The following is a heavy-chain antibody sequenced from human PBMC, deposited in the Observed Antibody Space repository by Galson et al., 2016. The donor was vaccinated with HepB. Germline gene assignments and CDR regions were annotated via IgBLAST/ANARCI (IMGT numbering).Heavy chain of an antibody. J-gene: IGHJ4*02. D-gene: IGHD2-2*02. CDR2: ISAYNGDT. CDR3: ARDLGSIPTTIFFDY. V-gene: IGHV1-18*01. CDR1: GYTFTSFG. Sequence: SVKVSCKAPGYTFTSFGISWVRQAPGQGLEWMGWISAYNGDTSYAQKFQGRVTMTTDISTSTAYMELRSLRSDDTAVYYCARDLGSIPTTIFFDYWGQGTLVTVSS.